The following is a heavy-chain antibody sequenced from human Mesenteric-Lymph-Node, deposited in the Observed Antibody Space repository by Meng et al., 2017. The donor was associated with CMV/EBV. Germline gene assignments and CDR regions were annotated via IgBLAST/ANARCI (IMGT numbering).Heavy chain of an antibody. J-gene: IGHJ3*02. CDR2: VYYSGST. V-gene: IGHV4-39*01. CDR1: GGSIRSSPYY. D-gene: IGHD2-2*01. CDR3: ARPRYCDSTICSSAFDI. Sequence: SETLSLTCTVSGGSIRSSPYYWGWIRQPPGKGLEWIGSVYYSGSTYSNPSLKSRVSISVDTSKNQFSLNLSSVTAADTAVYYCARPRYCDSTICSSAFDIWGQGTMVTVSS.